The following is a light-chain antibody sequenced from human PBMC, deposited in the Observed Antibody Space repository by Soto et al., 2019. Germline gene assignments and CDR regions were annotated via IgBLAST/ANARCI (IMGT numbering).Light chain of an antibody. J-gene: IGKJ4*01. CDR2: GAS. V-gene: IGKV3-15*01. CDR1: QSVSSD. CDR3: QQYNNWPPVP. Sequence: EILMTQSPSTLSMSPGDRATLSCRASQSVSSDLAWYQQKPGQAPRLLIYGASTRATDIPATFSGSGSGTEFTLTISSLQSEDFAVYYCQQYNNWPPVPFGGGGKVDTK.